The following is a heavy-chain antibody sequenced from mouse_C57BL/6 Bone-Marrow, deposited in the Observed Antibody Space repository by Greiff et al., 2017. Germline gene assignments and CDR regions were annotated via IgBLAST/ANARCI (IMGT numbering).Heavy chain of an antibody. CDR3: ARYNPLITTVVAKYFDV. D-gene: IGHD1-1*01. CDR1: GFSLTSYG. J-gene: IGHJ1*03. V-gene: IGHV2-2*01. Sequence: VQLKESGPGLVQPSQSLSITCTVSGFSLTSYGVHWVRQSPGKGLEWLGVIWSGGSTDYNAAFISRLSISKDNSKSQVFFKMNSLQADDTAIYYCARYNPLITTVVAKYFDVWGTGTTVTVSS. CDR2: IWSGGST.